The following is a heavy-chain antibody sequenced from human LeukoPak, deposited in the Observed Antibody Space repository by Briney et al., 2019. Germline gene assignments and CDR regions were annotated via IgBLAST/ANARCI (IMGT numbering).Heavy chain of an antibody. CDR2: IIPIFGTA. V-gene: IGHV1-69*13. CDR3: ARCHSSGYYCSLGFDP. J-gene: IGHJ5*02. Sequence: ASVKVSCKASGGTFSSYAISWVRQAPGQGLEWMGGIIPIFGTANYAQKFQGRVTITADESTSTAYMELSSLRSEDTAVYYCARCHSSGYYCSLGFDPWGQGTLVTVSS. D-gene: IGHD3-22*01. CDR1: GGTFSSYA.